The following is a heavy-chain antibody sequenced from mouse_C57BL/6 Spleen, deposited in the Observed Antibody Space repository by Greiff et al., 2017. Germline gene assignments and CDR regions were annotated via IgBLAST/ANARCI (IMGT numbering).Heavy chain of an antibody. CDR3: ARHNDYDWYFDV. V-gene: IGHV1-54*01. CDR1: GYAFTNYL. Sequence: QVQLQQSGAELVRPGTSVKVSCKASGYAFTNYLIEWVKQRPGQGLEWIGVINPGSGGTNYNEKFKGKATLTADKSSSTAYMQLSSLTSEDSAVYFCARHNDYDWYFDVWGTGTTVTVSS. CDR2: INPGSGGT. D-gene: IGHD2-4*01. J-gene: IGHJ1*03.